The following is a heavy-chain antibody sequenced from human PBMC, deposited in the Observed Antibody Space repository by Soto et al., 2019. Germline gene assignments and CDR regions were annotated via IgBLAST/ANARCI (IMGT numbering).Heavy chain of an antibody. D-gene: IGHD3-16*01. Sequence: LRLSCAASGFTFSSYCMHWVRQAPGKGLEWVAVIWYDGSNKYYADSVKGRFTISRDNSKNTLYLQMNSLRAEDTAVYYCARDWAHFDYWGQGTLVTVSS. CDR3: ARDWAHFDY. V-gene: IGHV3-33*01. CDR2: IWYDGSNK. J-gene: IGHJ4*02. CDR1: GFTFSSYC.